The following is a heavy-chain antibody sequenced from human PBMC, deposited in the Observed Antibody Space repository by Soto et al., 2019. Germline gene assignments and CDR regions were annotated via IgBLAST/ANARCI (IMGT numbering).Heavy chain of an antibody. CDR1: GYTLTELS. CDR3: ATGKPYSGSYFDY. J-gene: IGHJ4*02. D-gene: IGHD1-26*01. Sequence: ASVKVSCKVSGYTLTELSMHWVRQAPGKGLEWMGGFDPEDGETIYAQKFQGRVTMTEDTSTDTAYMELSSLRSEDTAVNYCATGKPYSGSYFDYWGQGTLVTVSS. CDR2: FDPEDGET. V-gene: IGHV1-24*01.